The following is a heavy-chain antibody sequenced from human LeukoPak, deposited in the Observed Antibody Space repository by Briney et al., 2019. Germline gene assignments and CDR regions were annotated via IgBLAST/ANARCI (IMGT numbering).Heavy chain of an antibody. D-gene: IGHD6-13*01. CDR1: GGSISSGSYY. J-gene: IGHJ4*02. V-gene: IGHV4-61*02. Sequence: PSQTLSLTCTVSGGSISSGSYYWSWIRQPAGKGLEWIGRIYTSGSTNYNPSLKSRVTISVDTSKNQFSLKLSSVTAADTAVYYCASQSAPYSSIYYWGQGTLVTVSS. CDR3: ASQSAPYSSIYY. CDR2: IYTSGST.